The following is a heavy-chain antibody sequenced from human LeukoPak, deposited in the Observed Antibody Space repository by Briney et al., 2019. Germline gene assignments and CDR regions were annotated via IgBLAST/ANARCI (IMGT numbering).Heavy chain of an antibody. D-gene: IGHD4-11*01. V-gene: IGHV4-61*02. CDR2: IFPSGST. CDR3: ARGALTTLDYFYMDI. Sequence: SETLSPTCAVSGASISSGDFSWSWIRQPAGKGLEWIGRIFPSGSTKYNPSLRSRVALLEAPSKNQFSLKLTSVTAADTAVYYCARGALTTLDYFYMDIWGNGTTVTVSS. CDR1: GASISSGDFS. J-gene: IGHJ6*03.